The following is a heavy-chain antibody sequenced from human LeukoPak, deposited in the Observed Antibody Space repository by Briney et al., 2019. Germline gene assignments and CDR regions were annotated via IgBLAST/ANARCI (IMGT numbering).Heavy chain of an antibody. CDR1: GYTFTSYA. CDR2: INAGNGNT. Sequence: ASVKVSCKASGYTFTSYAMHWVRQAPGQRLEWMGRINAGNGNTKYSQKFQGRVTITRDTSASTAYMELSSLRSEDTAVYYCALSGWDSYSCFDPWGQGTLVTVSS. V-gene: IGHV1-3*01. D-gene: IGHD6-19*01. CDR3: ALSGWDSYSCFDP. J-gene: IGHJ5*02.